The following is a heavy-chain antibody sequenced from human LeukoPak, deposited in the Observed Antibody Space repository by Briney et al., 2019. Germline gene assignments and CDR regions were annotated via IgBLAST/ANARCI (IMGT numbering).Heavy chain of an antibody. J-gene: IGHJ4*02. CDR2: FDPEDGET. D-gene: IGHD3-3*01. V-gene: IGHV1-24*01. CDR3: AKDGKRRTIFGVILRETYFDY. CDR1: GYTLTELS. Sequence: ASVKVSCKVSGYTLTELSMHWVRRAPGKGLEWMGGFDPEDGETIYAQKFQGRVTMTEDTSTDTAYMELSSLRSEDTAVYYCAKDGKRRTIFGVILRETYFDYWGQGTLVTVSS.